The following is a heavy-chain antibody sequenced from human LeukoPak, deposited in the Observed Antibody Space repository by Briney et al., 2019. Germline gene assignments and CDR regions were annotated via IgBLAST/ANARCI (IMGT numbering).Heavy chain of an antibody. CDR3: AKDRGSIIGTVDY. V-gene: IGHV3-23*01. CDR1: GFTLSDYY. Sequence: GGSLRLSCAASGFTLSDYYMSWIRQAPGKGLEWVSGISGSGGTTYYADSVKGRFTISRDNSKNTLYLQMNSLRAEDTAVYYCAKDRGSIIGTVDYWGQGTLVTVSS. J-gene: IGHJ4*02. CDR2: ISGSGGTT. D-gene: IGHD1-14*01.